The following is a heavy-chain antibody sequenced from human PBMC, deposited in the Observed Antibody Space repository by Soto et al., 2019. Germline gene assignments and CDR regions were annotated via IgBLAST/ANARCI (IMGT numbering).Heavy chain of an antibody. CDR3: ARYYYDSSGYLFDY. CDR1: GGSVSSGSYY. D-gene: IGHD3-22*01. Sequence: SETLSLTCTVSGGSVSSGSYYWSWIRQPPGKGLEWIGYIYYSGSTNYNPSLKSRVTISVDTSKNQFSLKLSSVTAADTAVYYCARYYYDSSGYLFDYWGQGTLVTVSS. V-gene: IGHV4-61*01. J-gene: IGHJ4*02. CDR2: IYYSGST.